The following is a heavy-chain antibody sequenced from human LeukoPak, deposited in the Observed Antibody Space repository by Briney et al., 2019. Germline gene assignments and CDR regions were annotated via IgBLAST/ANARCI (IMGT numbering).Heavy chain of an antibody. CDR2: IYPGDSDT. CDR3: ARPGQLGEYTPYYXDY. CDR1: GYSFTSYW. D-gene: IGHD3-16*01. J-gene: IGHJ4*02. V-gene: IGHV5-51*01. Sequence: GESLKISCKGSGYSFTSYWIGWVRQMSGKGLEWMGIIYPGDSDTRYSPSFQGQVTISADKSISTAYLQWSSLKASDTAMYYCARPGQLGEYTPYYXDYXGQGVXVTVSS.